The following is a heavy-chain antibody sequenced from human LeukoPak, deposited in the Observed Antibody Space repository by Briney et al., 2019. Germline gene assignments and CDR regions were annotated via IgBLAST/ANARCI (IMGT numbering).Heavy chain of an antibody. Sequence: TGGSLRLSCAASGFTFDDYAMHWVRQAPGKGLEWVSGISWNSGSIGYADSVKGRFTISRDNAKNSLYLQMNSLRAEDTALYYCAKDKAMYSSGWYWNYGMDVWGQGTTVTVSS. CDR3: AKDKAMYSSGWYWNYGMDV. D-gene: IGHD6-19*01. CDR2: ISWNSGSI. J-gene: IGHJ6*02. CDR1: GFTFDDYA. V-gene: IGHV3-9*01.